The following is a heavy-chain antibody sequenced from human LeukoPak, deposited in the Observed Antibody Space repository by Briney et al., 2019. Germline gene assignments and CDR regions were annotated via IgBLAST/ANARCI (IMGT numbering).Heavy chain of an antibody. J-gene: IGHJ4*02. CDR2: ISSSGSNI. D-gene: IGHD3-22*01. V-gene: IGHV3-11*01. CDR1: GFTLGKYY. Sequence: GSMTPACLVDGFTLGKYYMSWTRPAPGKGLEWVSYISSSGSNIYYADSVKGRFTISRDNAKNSLYLQMNSLRAEDTAVYYCARDQYYYDSSGYSYWGQGTLVTVSS. CDR3: ARDQYYYDSSGYSY.